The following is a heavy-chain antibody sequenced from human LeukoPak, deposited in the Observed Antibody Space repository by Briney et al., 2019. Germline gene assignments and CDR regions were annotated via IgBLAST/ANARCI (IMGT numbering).Heavy chain of an antibody. V-gene: IGHV4-4*07. CDR1: GGSISSYY. CDR3: ARVGSDSAPSSGSYNYFDY. J-gene: IGHJ4*02. Sequence: SETLSLTCTVSGGSISSYYWSWIRQPAGKGLEWIGRIYTSGSTNYNPSLKSRVTMSVATSKNQFSLKLSSVTAADTAVYYCARVGSDSAPSSGSYNYFDYWGQGTLVTVSS. CDR2: IYTSGST. D-gene: IGHD1-26*01.